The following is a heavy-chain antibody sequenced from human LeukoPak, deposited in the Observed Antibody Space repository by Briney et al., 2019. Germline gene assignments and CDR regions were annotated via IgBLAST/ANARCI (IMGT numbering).Heavy chain of an antibody. V-gene: IGHV4-34*01. CDR2: INHSGST. CDR1: GGSFSGYY. D-gene: IGHD3-10*01. CDR3: ASPLANYCGSGKGDDAFDI. J-gene: IGHJ3*02. Sequence: PSETLSLTCAVYGGSFSGYYWSWTRQPPGKGLEWIGEINHSGSTNYNPSLKSRVTISVDTSKNQFSLKLSSVTAADTAVYYCASPLANYCGSGKGDDAFDIWGQGTMVTVSS.